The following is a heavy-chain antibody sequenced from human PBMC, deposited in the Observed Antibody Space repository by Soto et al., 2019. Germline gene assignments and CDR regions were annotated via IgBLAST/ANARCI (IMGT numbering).Heavy chain of an antibody. CDR1: GYIFTGYY. Sequence: XVKVSCNSSGYIFTGYYMHWVRQAPGQGLEWMGWINPNSGDTNYTQKFQGWVTMTRDTSISTAYMELSRLRSDDTAVYYCATSRISIAVAGETEYYFDYWGQGTLVTVSS. CDR2: INPNSGDT. D-gene: IGHD6-19*01. J-gene: IGHJ4*02. V-gene: IGHV1-2*04. CDR3: ATSRISIAVAGETEYYFDY.